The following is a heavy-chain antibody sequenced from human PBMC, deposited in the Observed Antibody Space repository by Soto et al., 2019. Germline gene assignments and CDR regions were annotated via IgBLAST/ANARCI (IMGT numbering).Heavy chain of an antibody. V-gene: IGHV3-33*01. CDR3: ATGDTAMDVYYYYGMDV. Sequence: RLSCAASGFTFSSYGMHWVRQAPGKGLEWVAVIWFDGSNKYYADSVKGRFTISRDNSKNTLYLQMNSLRAEDTAVYYCATGDTAMDVYYYYGMDVWGQGTTVTVSS. CDR1: GFTFSSYG. J-gene: IGHJ6*02. CDR2: IWFDGSNK. D-gene: IGHD5-18*01.